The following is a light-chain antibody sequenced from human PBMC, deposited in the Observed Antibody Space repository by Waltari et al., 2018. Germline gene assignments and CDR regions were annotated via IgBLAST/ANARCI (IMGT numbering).Light chain of an antibody. CDR1: QSISSY. CDR3: QQSYSTRIT. J-gene: IGKJ5*01. CDR2: AAS. Sequence: DSQMTQSPSSLSASVGDRVTITCRASQSISSYLNWYQQKPGKAPKLLIYAASSLQSGVPSRFSGSGSWTDFTPTISSLQPEDFATYYCQQSYSTRITFGQGTRLEIK. V-gene: IGKV1-39*01.